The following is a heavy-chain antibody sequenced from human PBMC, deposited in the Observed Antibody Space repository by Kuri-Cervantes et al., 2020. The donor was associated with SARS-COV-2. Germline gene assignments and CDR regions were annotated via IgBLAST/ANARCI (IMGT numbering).Heavy chain of an antibody. Sequence: GGSLRLSCAASGFTFSSYAMSWVRQAPGKGLEWVSGISAITSSTYYADSVKGRFTISRDNSKNTMYLQMNSLRAEDTAMYYCVKDRDGDTGRVFDTFDKWGQGTMVTVSS. CDR2: ISAITSST. D-gene: IGHD3-10*01. J-gene: IGHJ3*02. CDR3: VKDRDGDTGRVFDTFDK. V-gene: IGHV3-23*01. CDR1: GFTFSSYA.